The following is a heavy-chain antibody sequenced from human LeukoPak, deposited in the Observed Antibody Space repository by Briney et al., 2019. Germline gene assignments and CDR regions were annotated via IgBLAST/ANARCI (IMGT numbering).Heavy chain of an antibody. CDR3: ASAPRLEWLLSDFDY. CDR1: GFIFSNYA. J-gene: IGHJ4*02. D-gene: IGHD3-3*01. V-gene: IGHV3-30*04. CDR2: ISYEGSNQ. Sequence: GGSLRLSCTASGFIFSNYAAHWVRQAPGKGLEWVAVISYEGSNQYYADSVKGRYTISRDNSKNTLYLQMNSLRAEDAAVYYCASAPRLEWLLSDFDYWGQGTLVTVSS.